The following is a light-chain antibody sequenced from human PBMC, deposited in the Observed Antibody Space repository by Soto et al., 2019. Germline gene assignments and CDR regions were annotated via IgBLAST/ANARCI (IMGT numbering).Light chain of an antibody. CDR1: SSDVGSYSL. CDR3: YTYAGGSTYL. Sequence: QSVLTQPASVSGSPGQSIIISCTGTSSDVGSYSLLSWYQHHPGKAPKLIIYEVIKGPSGVSNRFSGSKSGNTASLRISGLQAEDEADYYCYTYAGGSTYLFGTGTKVTVL. J-gene: IGLJ1*01. CDR2: EVI. V-gene: IGLV2-23*02.